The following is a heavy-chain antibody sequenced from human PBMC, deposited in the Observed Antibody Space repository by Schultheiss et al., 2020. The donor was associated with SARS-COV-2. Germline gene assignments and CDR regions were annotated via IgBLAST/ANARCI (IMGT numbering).Heavy chain of an antibody. V-gene: IGHV1-69*04. Sequence: SVKVSCKASGGTFSSYAISWVRQAPGQGLEWMGRIIPILGIANYAQKFQGRVTITADKSTSTAYMELSSLRSEDTAVYYCARDNCSGGSCYFNYWGQGTLVTVSS. J-gene: IGHJ4*02. CDR2: IIPILGIA. CDR1: GGTFSSYA. CDR3: ARDNCSGGSCYFNY. D-gene: IGHD2-15*01.